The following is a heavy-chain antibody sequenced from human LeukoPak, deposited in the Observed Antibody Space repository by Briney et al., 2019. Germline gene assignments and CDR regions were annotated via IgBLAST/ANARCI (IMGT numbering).Heavy chain of an antibody. CDR3: AREEGSYFDC. CDR1: GFTFHDHG. J-gene: IGHJ4*02. V-gene: IGHV3-20*04. CDR2: LNWNGDNT. Sequence: GGSLRLSCAASGFTFHDHGMSWVRQVPGKGLEWVSALNWNGDNTGYADSVKGRFTISRDNAKKSLYLQMNSLTAEDTAYYYCAREEGSYFDCWGQGTLVTVSS. D-gene: IGHD3-10*01.